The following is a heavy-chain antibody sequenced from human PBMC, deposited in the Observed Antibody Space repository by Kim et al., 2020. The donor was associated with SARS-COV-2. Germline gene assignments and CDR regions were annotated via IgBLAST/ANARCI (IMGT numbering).Heavy chain of an antibody. J-gene: IGHJ4*02. V-gene: IGHV4-31*02. D-gene: IGHD6-13*01. Sequence: NPSLKSRVTISVDTSKNQFSLKLSSVTAADTAVYYCASAPYSSSWYWFDYWGQGTLVTVSS. CDR3: ASAPYSSSWYWFDY.